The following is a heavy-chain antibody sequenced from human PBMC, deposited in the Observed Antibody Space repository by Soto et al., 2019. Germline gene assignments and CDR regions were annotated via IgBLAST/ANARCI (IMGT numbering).Heavy chain of an antibody. CDR1: GFTFSSYG. V-gene: IGHV3-33*01. J-gene: IGHJ5*02. D-gene: IGHD6-25*01. CDR3: ARDYPAEQGSIDP. Sequence: GGSLRVSWAASGFTFSSYGMHGGHQAPDKGLEWVAVIWYDGSNKYYADSVKGRFTISIENSKKTLYLQMNSLRVEDTAVYYCARDYPAEQGSIDPWGQGNLVTVAS. CDR2: IWYDGSNK.